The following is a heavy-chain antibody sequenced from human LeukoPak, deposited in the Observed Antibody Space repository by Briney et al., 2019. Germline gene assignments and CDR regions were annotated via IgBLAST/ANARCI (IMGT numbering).Heavy chain of an antibody. CDR1: GGSISSSSCY. Sequence: SETLSLTCTVSGGSISSSSCYWGWIRQPPGKGLEWIGSIYYSGSTYYNPSLKSRVTISVDTSKNQLSQELSSVTAADPAVYYCAAHSSGWYGWFDPWGQGTLVTVSS. J-gene: IGHJ5*02. CDR2: IYYSGST. D-gene: IGHD6-19*01. V-gene: IGHV4-39*01. CDR3: AAHSSGWYGWFDP.